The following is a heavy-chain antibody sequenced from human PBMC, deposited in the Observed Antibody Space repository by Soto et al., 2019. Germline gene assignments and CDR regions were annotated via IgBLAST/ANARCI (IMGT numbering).Heavy chain of an antibody. CDR3: PNTGSRNYYDRQKGPLAY. D-gene: IGHD3-22*01. V-gene: IGHV3-23*01. CDR1: GFTFSSYA. Sequence: GGSLRLSCAASGFTFSSYAMSWVRQAPGKGLEWVSGISGSGDSTYYADSVKGRFTISRDNSKNTLYLQMNSLSAEDTAIYFCPNTGSRNYYDRQKGPLAYWGQGTLVTVSS. CDR2: ISGSGDST. J-gene: IGHJ4*02.